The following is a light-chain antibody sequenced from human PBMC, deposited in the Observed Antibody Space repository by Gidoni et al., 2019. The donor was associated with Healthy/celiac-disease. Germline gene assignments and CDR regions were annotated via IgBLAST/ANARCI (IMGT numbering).Light chain of an antibody. Sequence: QSALPQPASVSGSPGQSITISCTGTSSDVGSYNLVSWYQQHPGKAPKLMIYEGSKRPSGVSNRFSGSKSGNTASLTISGLQAEDEADYYCCSYAGTRYVFGTGTKVTVL. CDR1: SSDVGSYNL. CDR2: EGS. J-gene: IGLJ1*01. CDR3: CSYAGTRYV. V-gene: IGLV2-23*01.